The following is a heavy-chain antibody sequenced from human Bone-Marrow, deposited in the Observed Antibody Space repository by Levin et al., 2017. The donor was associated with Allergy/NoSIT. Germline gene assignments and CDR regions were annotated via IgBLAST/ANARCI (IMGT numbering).Heavy chain of an antibody. CDR2: VNSKTGDT. V-gene: IGHV1-2*02. D-gene: IGHD4-17*01. Sequence: GGSLRLSCEAAGYTFTDHYIHWVRPAPGQGLEWMGWVNSKTGDTHYAQKFQDRVTMRRDTPIPSAYIEVSSLRFDDTALYFCARNDYGDYVQNFDYWGQGTLVTVSS. CDR3: ARNDYGDYVQNFDY. CDR1: GYTFTDHY. J-gene: IGHJ4*02.